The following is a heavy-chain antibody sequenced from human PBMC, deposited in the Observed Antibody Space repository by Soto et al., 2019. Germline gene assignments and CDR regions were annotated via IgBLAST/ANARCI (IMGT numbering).Heavy chain of an antibody. V-gene: IGHV3-64*01. Sequence: EVQLVESGGGLVQPGGSLRLSCAASGFTFSSYAMHWVRQAPGKGLEYVSAISSNGGSTYYANSVKGRFTISRDNSTNTLYLQMGSLRAEDMAVYYCAREGYCISTSCYSFDYWGQGTLVTVSS. D-gene: IGHD2-2*01. CDR1: GFTFSSYA. J-gene: IGHJ4*02. CDR3: AREGYCISTSCYSFDY. CDR2: ISSNGGST.